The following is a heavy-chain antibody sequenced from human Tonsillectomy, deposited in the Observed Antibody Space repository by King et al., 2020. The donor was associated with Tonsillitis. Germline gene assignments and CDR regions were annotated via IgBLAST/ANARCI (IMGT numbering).Heavy chain of an antibody. D-gene: IGHD3-10*01. Sequence: QLQESGPGLVKPSETLSLTCTVSGSISGSYWSWIRQPPGKGLEWIGYIYYSGTTKYNPSLRSRVTISVDTSKNQFSLKLSSVTAEDTAVYYFAIRDYFGSGSDWYVALWGRGTLVTVSS. V-gene: IGHV4-59*12. J-gene: IGHJ2*01. CDR1: GSISGSY. CDR2: IYYSGTT. CDR3: AIRDYFGSGSDWYVAL.